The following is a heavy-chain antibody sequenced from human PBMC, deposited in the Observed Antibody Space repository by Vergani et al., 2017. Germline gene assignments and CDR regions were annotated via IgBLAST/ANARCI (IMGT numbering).Heavy chain of an antibody. CDR3: ARDTSGSYYVSHNWFDP. V-gene: IGHV1-2*02. CDR1: GYTFTGSY. Sequence: QVQLVQSGAEVKKPGASVKVSCKASGYTFTGSYMHWVRQAPGQGLEWMGWINPNSGGTNYAQKFQGRVNMTRDTSISTAYMELSRLSSDDTAVYYCARDTSGSYYVSHNWFDPWGQGTLVTVSS. J-gene: IGHJ5*02. CDR2: INPNSGGT. D-gene: IGHD1-26*01.